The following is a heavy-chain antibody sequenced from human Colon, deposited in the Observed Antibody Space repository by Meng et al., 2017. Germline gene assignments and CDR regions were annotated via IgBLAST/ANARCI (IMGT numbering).Heavy chain of an antibody. CDR3: ARDLES. CDR2: IVPMFGTP. J-gene: IGHJ5*02. Sequence: GQWGRSGAEVRKPRSSVGVACKASGGILSSYASSWVRQAPGQGLEWMGGIVPMFGTPNYAQKFQGRVTIAADESTTTSFMELSSLRFEDTATYYCARDLESWGQGTLVTVSS. D-gene: IGHD3-3*01. V-gene: IGHV1-69*01. CDR1: GGILSSYA.